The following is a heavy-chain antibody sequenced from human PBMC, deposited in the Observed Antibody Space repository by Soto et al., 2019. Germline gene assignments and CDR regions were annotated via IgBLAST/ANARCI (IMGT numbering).Heavy chain of an antibody. CDR3: ARGDHYYDSSGEFDY. CDR2: IWYDGSNK. D-gene: IGHD3-22*01. J-gene: IGHJ4*02. V-gene: IGHV3-33*01. Sequence: QVQLVESGGGVVQPGRSLRLSCAASGFTFSSYGMHWVRQAPGKGLEWVAVIWYDGSNKYYAYSVKGRFTLSRDTSKNTLYLQMNSLRAEDTAVYYCARGDHYYDSSGEFDYWGQGTLVTVSS. CDR1: GFTFSSYG.